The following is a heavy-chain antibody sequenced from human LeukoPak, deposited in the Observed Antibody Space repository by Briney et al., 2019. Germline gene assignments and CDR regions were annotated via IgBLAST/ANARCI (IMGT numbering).Heavy chain of an antibody. Sequence: GGSLRLSCAASGFTFSSYEMNWVRQAPGKGLEWVSYISSSGSTIYYADSVKGRFTISRDNAKNSLYLQMNSLGAEDTAVYYCARLATVTSGDYWGQGTLVTVSS. CDR3: ARLATVTSGDY. CDR2: ISSSGSTI. D-gene: IGHD4-17*01. V-gene: IGHV3-48*03. J-gene: IGHJ4*02. CDR1: GFTFSSYE.